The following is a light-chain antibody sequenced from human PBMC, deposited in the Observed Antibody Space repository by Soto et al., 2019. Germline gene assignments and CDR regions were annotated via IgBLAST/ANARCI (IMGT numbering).Light chain of an antibody. J-gene: IGLJ1*01. CDR2: EVS. V-gene: IGLV2-8*01. CDR3: SSYAGSNNFV. CDR1: SRDIGAYIY. Sequence: QSALNKPGSASGSPGQSVTSSCTGTSRDIGAYIYVSWYQQHAGKAPKLMISEVSRRPSGVPERFTGSKSGNTASLTVSGLQADDEAHYYCSSYAGSNNFVFGTGTKVTVL.